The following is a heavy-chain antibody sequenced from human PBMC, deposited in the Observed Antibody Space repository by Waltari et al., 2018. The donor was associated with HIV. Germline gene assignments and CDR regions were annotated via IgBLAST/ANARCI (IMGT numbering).Heavy chain of an antibody. D-gene: IGHD3-3*01. J-gene: IGHJ4*02. CDR1: GGSISSGSYY. CDR3: ARDRPSGFLDY. Sequence: QVQLQESGPGLVKPSQTLSLTCTVSGGSISSGSYYWSWIRQPAGKGLEWIGRIYTSGSTNYNPSLKSRVTISVDTSKNQFSLKLSSVTAADTAVYYCARDRPSGFLDYWGQGTLVTVSS. V-gene: IGHV4-61*02. CDR2: IYTSGST.